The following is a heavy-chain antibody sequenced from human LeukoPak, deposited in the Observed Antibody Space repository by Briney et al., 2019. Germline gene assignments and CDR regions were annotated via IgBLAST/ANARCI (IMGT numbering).Heavy chain of an antibody. D-gene: IGHD3-3*01. CDR2: INANSGGT. J-gene: IGHJ6*03. V-gene: IGHV1-2*02. CDR3: ASQMTYDFWSGYYYYYMDV. Sequence: GASVKVSCKASGYTFTGYYMHWVRQAPGQGLEWMGWINANSGGTNYAQKFQGRVTMTRDTSISTAYMELSRLRSDDTAVYYCASQMTYDFWSGYYYYYMDVSGKGTTVTVSS. CDR1: GYTFTGYY.